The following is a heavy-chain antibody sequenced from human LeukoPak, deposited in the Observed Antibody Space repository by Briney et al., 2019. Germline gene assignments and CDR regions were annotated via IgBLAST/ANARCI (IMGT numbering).Heavy chain of an antibody. J-gene: IGHJ3*02. V-gene: IGHV4-59*01. CDR2: IYYSGST. D-gene: IGHD5-24*01. Sequence: RPETLSLTCTVFGGSISSYYWSWLRQPPGKGLEWIGYIYYSGSTNYNPSLKSRVTISVDTSKNQFSLNLSSVTAADTAVYYCARGPSGKENAFDIWGQGTMVTVSS. CDR3: ARGPSGKENAFDI. CDR1: GGSISSYY.